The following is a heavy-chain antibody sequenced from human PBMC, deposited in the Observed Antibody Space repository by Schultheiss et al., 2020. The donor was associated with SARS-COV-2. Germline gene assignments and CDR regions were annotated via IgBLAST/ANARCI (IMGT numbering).Heavy chain of an antibody. Sequence: TLSLTCTVSGGSISSGSYYWSWIRQPAGKGLEWIGRIYTSGSTNYNPSLKSRVTISVDTSKNQFSLKLSSVTAADTAVYYCASTTTRFDAFDIWGQGTMVTVSS. CDR1: GGSISSGSYY. CDR3: ASTTTRFDAFDI. CDR2: IYTSGST. D-gene: IGHD3-3*01. J-gene: IGHJ3*02. V-gene: IGHV4-61*02.